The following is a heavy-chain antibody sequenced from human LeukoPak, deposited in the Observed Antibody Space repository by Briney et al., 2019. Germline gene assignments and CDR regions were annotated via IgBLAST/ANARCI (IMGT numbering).Heavy chain of an antibody. CDR3: ASEAPLWRSGTPREAFDI. V-gene: IGHV1-69*06. CDR1: GGTFSSYA. J-gene: IGHJ3*02. D-gene: IGHD3-3*01. CDR2: IIPIFGTA. Sequence: ASVTVSCKASGGTFSSYAISWVRQAPGQGLEWMGGIIPIFGTANYAQKFQGRVTITADKSTSTAYMELNSLRADDTAVYYCASEAPLWRSGTPREAFDIWGQGTMVIVSS.